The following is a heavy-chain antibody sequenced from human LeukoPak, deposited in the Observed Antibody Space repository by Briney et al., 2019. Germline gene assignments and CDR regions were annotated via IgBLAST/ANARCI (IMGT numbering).Heavy chain of an antibody. J-gene: IGHJ6*03. V-gene: IGHV3-74*01. D-gene: IGHD6-19*01. CDR3: AREGVTVADMDV. CDR2: ISSDGSST. CDR1: GFTFRSYW. Sequence: GGSLRLSCAASGFTFRSYWMHWVRQAPGKGLVWVSRISSDGSSTTYADFVKGRFTISRDNAKNTLYLQMDSLRAGDTAIYYCAREGVTVADMDVWGRGTTVTVSS.